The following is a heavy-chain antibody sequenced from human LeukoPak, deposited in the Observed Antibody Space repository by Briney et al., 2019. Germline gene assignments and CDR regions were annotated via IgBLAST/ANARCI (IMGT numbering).Heavy chain of an antibody. V-gene: IGHV4-59*01. J-gene: IGHJ4*02. D-gene: IGHD3-22*01. CDR3: ARVSHSSGYYYGY. CDR2: IYYSGST. CDR1: GGSISSYY. Sequence: SETLSLTCTVSGGSISSYYWSWIRQPPGKGLEWIGYIYYSGSTNYNPSLKSRVTISVDTSKNQFSLKLSSVTAADTAVYYCARVSHSSGYYYGYWGQGTLVTVSS.